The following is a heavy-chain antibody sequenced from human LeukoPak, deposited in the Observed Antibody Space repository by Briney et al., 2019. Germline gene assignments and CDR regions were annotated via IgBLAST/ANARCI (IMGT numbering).Heavy chain of an antibody. CDR2: ISSSSSRI. D-gene: IGHD3-10*01. Sequence: GGSLRLSCAASGFTFSSHTMNWVRQAPGKGLEWVSYISSSSSRIYYADSVKGRFTISRDNAKNSLYLQMNSLRAEDTAVYYCARGVRGSGNFDYWGQGTLVTVSS. J-gene: IGHJ4*02. CDR1: GFTFSSHT. CDR3: ARGVRGSGNFDY. V-gene: IGHV3-48*01.